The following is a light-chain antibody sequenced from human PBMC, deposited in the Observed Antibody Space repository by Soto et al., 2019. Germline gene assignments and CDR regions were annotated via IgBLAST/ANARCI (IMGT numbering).Light chain of an antibody. CDR2: EGS. Sequence: QSVLTQPASVSGSPGQSITISCTGTSSDVGSYNLVSWYQQHPGKAPKLMIYEGSKRTSGVSNRFSGSKSGNTASLTISGLQAEDEAEYYCCSYAGSSTPAVFGGGTQLTVL. V-gene: IGLV2-23*01. J-gene: IGLJ2*01. CDR3: CSYAGSSTPAV. CDR1: SSDVGSYNL.